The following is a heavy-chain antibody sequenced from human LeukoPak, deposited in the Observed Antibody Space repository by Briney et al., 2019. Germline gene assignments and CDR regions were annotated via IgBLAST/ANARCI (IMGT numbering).Heavy chain of an antibody. CDR1: GFTFSSYA. D-gene: IGHD5-18*01. CDR2: ISSSGSTI. J-gene: IGHJ2*01. V-gene: IGHV3-48*04. CDR3: ARDKGPTAIHSWYFDL. Sequence: QPGGSLRLSCAASGFTFSSYAMSWIRQAPGKGLEWVSYISSSGSTIYYADSVKGRFTISRDNAKNSLYLQMNSLRAEDTAVYYCARDKGPTAIHSWYFDLWGRGTLVTVSS.